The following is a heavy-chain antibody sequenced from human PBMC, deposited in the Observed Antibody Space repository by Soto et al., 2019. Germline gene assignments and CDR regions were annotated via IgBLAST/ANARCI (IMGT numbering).Heavy chain of an antibody. D-gene: IGHD3-22*01. V-gene: IGHV1-18*01. CDR2: ISADDGNT. CDR3: ARGRYYYDSSAY. CDR1: GGTFSSYA. J-gene: IGHJ4*02. Sequence: GPSVKVSCKASGGTFSSYAISWVRQAPGQGLEWMGWISADDGNTNYAQNLQGRITMTTDTSSNTAYMELRSLRSEDTAIYYCARGRYYYDSSAYWGQGTPVTVSS.